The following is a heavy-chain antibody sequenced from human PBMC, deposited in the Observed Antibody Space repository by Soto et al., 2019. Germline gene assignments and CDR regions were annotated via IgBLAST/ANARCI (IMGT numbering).Heavy chain of an antibody. V-gene: IGHV3-11*01. J-gene: IGHJ4*02. CDR3: ASHYDMWSGYLSPVDY. CDR1: GYTFRDYY. Sequence: QVQLVESGGDLVKRGGSLRLSCAASGYTFRDYYMSWIRQAPGKGLEWISSIDTSSTKIYYADSVKGRFTSSRDNAKNSLYLEMNSLRDEDTAVYYCASHYDMWSGYLSPVDYWGQGTLVTVSS. D-gene: IGHD3-3*01. CDR2: IDTSSTKI.